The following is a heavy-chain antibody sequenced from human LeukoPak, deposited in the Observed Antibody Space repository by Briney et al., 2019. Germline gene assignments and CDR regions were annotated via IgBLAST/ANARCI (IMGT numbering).Heavy chain of an antibody. Sequence: GGSLRLSCAASGFTFSSYGMHWVRQAPGKGLEWVAVISDDGSNKYYADSVKGRFTISRDNSKNTLYLQMNSLRAEDTAVYYCAKDLVSEVGADFDYWGQGTLVTVSS. CDR1: GFTFSSYG. CDR3: AKDLVSEVGADFDY. V-gene: IGHV3-30*18. CDR2: ISDDGSNK. J-gene: IGHJ4*02. D-gene: IGHD1-26*01.